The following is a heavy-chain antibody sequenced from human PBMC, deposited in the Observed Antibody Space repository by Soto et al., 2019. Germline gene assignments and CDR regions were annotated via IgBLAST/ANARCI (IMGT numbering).Heavy chain of an antibody. D-gene: IGHD3-10*01. CDR2: ISVYNGNI. CDR3: AMTYGAGDYFLPFEY. Sequence: QVQLLQSGAEVKKPGASVTVSCKASGYMFNTYGSTWGRQAPGQGRERMGWISVYNGNIDYAPKFEGRVTMTTDTSTSTAYMKLKSLTSDDTAVYYCAMTYGAGDYFLPFEYWGQGNPGSVAS. J-gene: IGHJ4*02. CDR1: GYMFNTYG. V-gene: IGHV1-18*01.